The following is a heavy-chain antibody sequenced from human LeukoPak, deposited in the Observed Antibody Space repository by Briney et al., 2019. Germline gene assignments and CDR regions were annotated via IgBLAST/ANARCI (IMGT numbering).Heavy chain of an antibody. CDR3: ARGSSGSYYTLFDY. D-gene: IGHD1-26*01. CDR1: GFTFSSYE. Sequence: PGGSLRLSCAASGFTFSSYEMNWVRQAPGKGLEWVSYISSSGSTIYYADSMKGRFTISRDNAKNSLYLQMDSLRAEDTAVYYCARGSSGSYYTLFDYWGQGTLVTVSS. CDR2: ISSSGSTI. J-gene: IGHJ4*02. V-gene: IGHV3-48*03.